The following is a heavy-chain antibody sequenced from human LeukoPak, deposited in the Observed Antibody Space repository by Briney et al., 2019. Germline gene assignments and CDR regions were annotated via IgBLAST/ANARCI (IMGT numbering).Heavy chain of an antibody. CDR3: ARHRSSSSLGAFDI. J-gene: IGHJ3*02. V-gene: IGHV5-51*01. CDR1: GYSFTSYW. D-gene: IGHD6-6*01. CDR2: IYPGDSDT. Sequence: GESLQISCKGSGYSFTSYWIGWVRQMPGRGLEWMGIIYPGDSDTRYSPSFQGQVTISADKSVSTAYLQWSSLKASDTAMYYCARHRSSSSLGAFDIWGQGTMVTVSS.